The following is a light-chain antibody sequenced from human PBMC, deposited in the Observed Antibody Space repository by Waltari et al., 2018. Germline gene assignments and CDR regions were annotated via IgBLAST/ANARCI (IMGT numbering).Light chain of an antibody. CDR3: QQYQSPPWT. V-gene: IGKV1-5*03. CDR1: QSIGSW. CDR2: KAS. J-gene: IGKJ1*01. Sequence: DIQMTQFPSTLSASVGDRVTITCRARQSIGSWLAWYQQKPGEVPKVLIYKASILESGVLSRFSGSGSGTEFTLTISSLQPDDFATYYCQQYQSPPWTFGQGTNVEIK.